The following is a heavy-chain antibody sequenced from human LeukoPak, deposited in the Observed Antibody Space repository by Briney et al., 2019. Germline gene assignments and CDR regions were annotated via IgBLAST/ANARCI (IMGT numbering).Heavy chain of an antibody. CDR1: GYKFTDDY. CDR3: APTAEAYTSWWKV. CDR2: INPYSGFT. Sequence: ASVKVSCKASGYKFTDDYMHWVRQAPGQGLEFMGWINPYSGFTNYAQKFKGRVTMTRDTSISTACLEVRSLTSDDTAVYYCAPTAEAYTSWWKVWGQGTLVTVSS. D-gene: IGHD3-16*01. J-gene: IGHJ4*02. V-gene: IGHV1-2*02.